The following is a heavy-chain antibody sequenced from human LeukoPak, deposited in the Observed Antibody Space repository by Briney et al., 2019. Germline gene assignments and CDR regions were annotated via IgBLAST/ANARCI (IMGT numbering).Heavy chain of an antibody. CDR1: GYTFTSYG. Sequence: ASVKVSCKASGYTFTSYGISWVRQAPGQGLEWMGWISAYNGNTNYAQKLQGRVAMTTDTSTSTAYMELRSLRSDDTAVYYCARDIDSGYDLGVDYWGQGTLVTVSS. V-gene: IGHV1-18*01. CDR2: ISAYNGNT. CDR3: ARDIDSGYDLGVDY. J-gene: IGHJ4*02. D-gene: IGHD5-12*01.